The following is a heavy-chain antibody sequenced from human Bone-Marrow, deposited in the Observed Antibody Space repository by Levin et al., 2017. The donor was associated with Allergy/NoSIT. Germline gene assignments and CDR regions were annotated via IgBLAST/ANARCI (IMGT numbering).Heavy chain of an antibody. Sequence: GESLKISCAASGFTFSSYAMSWVRQAPGKGLEWVSAISGSGGSTYYADSVKGRFTISRDNSKNTLYLQMNSLRAEDTAVYYCAKDKYYDFAPDYWGQGTLVTVSS. V-gene: IGHV3-23*01. CDR1: GFTFSSYA. J-gene: IGHJ4*02. CDR3: AKDKYYDFAPDY. D-gene: IGHD3-3*01. CDR2: ISGSGGST.